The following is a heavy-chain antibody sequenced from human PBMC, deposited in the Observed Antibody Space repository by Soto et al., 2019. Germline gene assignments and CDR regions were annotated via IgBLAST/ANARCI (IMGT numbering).Heavy chain of an antibody. CDR3: ARGGSAHRD. J-gene: IGHJ4*02. V-gene: IGHV4-59*01. D-gene: IGHD2-15*01. CDR1: GGSISSYY. Sequence: SETLSLTCTVSGGSISSYYCSWIRQPPGKGLEWIGYIYYSGSTNYNPSLKSRVTISVDTSKNQFSLKLSSVTAADTAVYDCARGGSAHRDWGQGTLVTVSS. CDR2: IYYSGST.